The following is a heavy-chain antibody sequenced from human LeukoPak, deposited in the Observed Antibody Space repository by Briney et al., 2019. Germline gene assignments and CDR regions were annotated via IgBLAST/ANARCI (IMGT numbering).Heavy chain of an antibody. Sequence: ASVKVSCKASGYTFTSYAMNWVRQAPGQGLEWMGWINPNSGGTNYAQKFQGRVTMTRDTSISTAYMELSRLRSDDTAVYYCARNKEGKSLDYWGQGTLVTVSS. CDR2: INPNSGGT. CDR3: ARNKEGKSLDY. CDR1: GYTFTSYA. V-gene: IGHV1-2*02. J-gene: IGHJ4*02.